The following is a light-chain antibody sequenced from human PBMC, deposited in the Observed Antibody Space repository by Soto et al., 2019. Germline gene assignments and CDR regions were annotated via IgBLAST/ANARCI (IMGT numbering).Light chain of an antibody. CDR2: EDN. V-gene: IGLV6-57*04. CDR1: SGSIASND. CDR3: QSSDSRNHVV. Sequence: NFMLTQPHSVSESPGKTVTISCTRSSGSIASNDVQWYQQRPGSAPTTVIYEDNQRPSGVPDRFSGSIDRSSNSASLTISGLKTEDEADYYCQSSDSRNHVVFGGGTKLTVL. J-gene: IGLJ2*01.